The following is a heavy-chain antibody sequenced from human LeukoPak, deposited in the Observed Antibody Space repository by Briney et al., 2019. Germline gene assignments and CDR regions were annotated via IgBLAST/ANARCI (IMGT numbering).Heavy chain of an antibody. D-gene: IGHD2-15*01. V-gene: IGHV4-61*02. Sequence: PSQTLSLTCTVSGDSISSGSYYWSWIRQPAGKGLEWIGRISTSGSTNYNPSLKSRVTISVDTSKNEFSLKLSSVTAADTAVYYCAREGGGCSGGSCYSAKYYFDYWGQGTLVTVSS. CDR1: GDSISSGSYY. J-gene: IGHJ4*02. CDR3: AREGGGCSGGSCYSAKYYFDY. CDR2: ISTSGST.